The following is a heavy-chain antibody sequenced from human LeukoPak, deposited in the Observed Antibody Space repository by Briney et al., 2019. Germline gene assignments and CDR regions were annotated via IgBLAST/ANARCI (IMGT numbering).Heavy chain of an antibody. CDR1: GFTFSNFW. CDR3: ARGFRVITVAGFDY. J-gene: IGHJ4*02. CDR2: IYGDGSFT. D-gene: IGHD6-19*01. V-gene: IGHV3-74*01. Sequence: GGSLRRSCAASGFTFSNFWMHWVRQAPGKGLVWVALIYGDGSFTRYAGSVKGRFTISRDNAKNTVYLQMDSLRAEDTAVYYCARGFRVITVAGFDYWGQGTLVTVSS.